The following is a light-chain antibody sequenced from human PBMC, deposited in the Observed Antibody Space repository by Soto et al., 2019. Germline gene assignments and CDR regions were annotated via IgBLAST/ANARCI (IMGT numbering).Light chain of an antibody. J-gene: IGLJ3*02. CDR2: SNA. V-gene: IGLV1-44*01. CDR1: SSNIGSNT. CDR3: AAWDDSLNGPV. Sequence: QSALTQPPSASGTPGQRVTISCSGSSSNIGSNTVNWYQQLPGTAPKLVIYSNAARPSDVSKRFSGSRSGTSASLIISGLQSEDEADYYCAAWDDSLNGPVFGGGTQLTVL.